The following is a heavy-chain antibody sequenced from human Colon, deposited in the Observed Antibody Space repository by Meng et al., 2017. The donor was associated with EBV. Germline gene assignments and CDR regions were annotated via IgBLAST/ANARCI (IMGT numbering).Heavy chain of an antibody. V-gene: IGHV4-30-4*01. CDR3: ARDRKHYGERGWFDP. D-gene: IGHD4-17*01. J-gene: IGHJ5*02. Sequence: QVQLQRSGPGLVQPSQTLSLTCTVSGGSISSGDYYWSWIRQPPGKGLEWIGYIYYSGSTYSNASLKSRVTISIDRSKNQFSLKLSSVTAADTAVYYCARDRKHYGERGWFDPWGQGTLVTVSS. CDR2: IYYSGST. CDR1: GGSISSGDYY.